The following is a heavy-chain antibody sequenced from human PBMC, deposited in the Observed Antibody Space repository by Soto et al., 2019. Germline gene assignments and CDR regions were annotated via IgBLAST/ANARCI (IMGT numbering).Heavy chain of an antibody. J-gene: IGHJ6*04. Sequence: EVQLLESGGGLVQPGGSLRLSCAASGFTFSSYAMSWVRQAPGKGLEWVAAISGGGGGTYYADSVKGRFTISRDNSKKTLYRPMSSLRAEDTAVYYCARVGSTGRWPCYYGMDFWGKGTWGTVSS. CDR2: ISGGGGGT. D-gene: IGHD2-2*01. CDR3: ARVGSTGRWPCYYGMDF. V-gene: IGHV3-23*01. CDR1: GFTFSSYA.